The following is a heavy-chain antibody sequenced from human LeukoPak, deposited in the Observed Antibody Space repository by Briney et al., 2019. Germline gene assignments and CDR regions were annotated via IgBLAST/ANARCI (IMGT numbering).Heavy chain of an antibody. CDR1: GYTFTSYY. CDR2: IKPSGGST. CDR3: ARDLGPIVGDAFDI. J-gene: IGHJ3*02. D-gene: IGHD1-26*01. V-gene: IGHV1-46*01. Sequence: ASVKVSCKASGYTFTSYYIHLVRHAPGQGLEWMGIIKPSGGSTSYAQKFQGRVTMTRNTSTSTVYMELSSLRSEDTAVYYCARDLGPIVGDAFDIWGQGTMVTVSS.